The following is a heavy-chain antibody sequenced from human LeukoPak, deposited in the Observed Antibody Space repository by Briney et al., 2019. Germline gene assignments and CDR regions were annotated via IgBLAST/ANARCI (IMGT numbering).Heavy chain of an antibody. CDR2: INPSGGSP. V-gene: IGHV1-46*01. CDR1: GYTFTNYY. J-gene: IGHJ5*02. Sequence: GASVKVSCKASGYTFTNYYMHWVRQAPGQGLEWMGIINPSGGSPSYAQKFQGRVTMTRDTSTSTVYMELSSLRSEDTAVYYCARDNSVGDIAWWFDPWGQGTLVTVSS. D-gene: IGHD3-16*02. CDR3: ARDNSVGDIAWWFDP.